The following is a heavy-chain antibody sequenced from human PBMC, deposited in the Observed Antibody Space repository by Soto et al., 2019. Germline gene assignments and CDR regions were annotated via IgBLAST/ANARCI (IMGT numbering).Heavy chain of an antibody. J-gene: IGHJ6*02. CDR3: EREKAPFDRFYYYYYGMDV. V-gene: IGHV3-7*01. D-gene: IGHD3-10*01. CDR2: IKQDGSEK. CDR1: GFTFSSYW. Sequence: EVQLVESGGGLVQPGGSLRLSCAASGFTFSSYWMSWVRQAPGKGLEWVANIKQDGSEKYYVDSVKGRFTLSRDNAKNSLYLQMNSLGAEDTAVYYCEREKAPFDRFYYYYYGMDVWGQGTTVTVSS.